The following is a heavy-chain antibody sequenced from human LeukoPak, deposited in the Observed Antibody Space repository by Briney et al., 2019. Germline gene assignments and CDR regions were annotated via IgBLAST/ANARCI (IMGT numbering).Heavy chain of an antibody. Sequence: ASVKVSCKASGGTFSGYAISWVRQAPGQGLEWMGGIIPIFGTANYAQKFQGRVTITADESTSTAYMELSSLRSEDTAVYYCARGGMGIGGYFDYWGQGTLVTVSS. J-gene: IGHJ4*02. V-gene: IGHV1-69*01. CDR3: ARGGMGIGGYFDY. CDR2: IIPIFGTA. D-gene: IGHD3-16*01. CDR1: GGTFSGYA.